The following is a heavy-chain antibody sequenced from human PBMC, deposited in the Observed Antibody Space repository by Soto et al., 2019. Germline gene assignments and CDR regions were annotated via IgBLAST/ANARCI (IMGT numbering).Heavy chain of an antibody. CDR3: ARHYSAMGV. J-gene: IGHJ6*02. CDR2: IYSDNNT. Sequence: EVQLVETGGDLIQPGGSLRLSCAASGFTVSSDSMTWVRQAPGKGLEWISIIYSDNNTDYADSVKGRFSISRDTSKNILYLQMNSLGAEDTADYYCARHYSAMGVWGQGTTVTVSS. V-gene: IGHV3-53*02. CDR1: GFTVSSDS.